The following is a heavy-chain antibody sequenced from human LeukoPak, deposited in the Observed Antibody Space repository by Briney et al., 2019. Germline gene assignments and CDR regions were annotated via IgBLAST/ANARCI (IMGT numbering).Heavy chain of an antibody. J-gene: IGHJ3*02. CDR1: GFTFSSYA. V-gene: IGHV3-23*01. CDR2: ISGSGGST. D-gene: IGHD2-2*02. CDR3: AGDFSAINAFDI. Sequence: GGSLRLSCAASGFTFSSYAMSWVRQAPGKGLEWVSAISGSGGSTYYADSVKGRFTISRDNSKNTLYLQMNSLRAEDTAVYYCAGDFSAINAFDIWGQGTMVTVSS.